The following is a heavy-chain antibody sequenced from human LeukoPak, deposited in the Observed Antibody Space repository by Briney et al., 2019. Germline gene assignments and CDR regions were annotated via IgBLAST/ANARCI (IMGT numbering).Heavy chain of an antibody. Sequence: SETLSLTCTVSGGSISSYYWSWIRQPPGKGLEWIGYIYYSGSTNYNPSLKSRVTISVDTSKNQFSLKLSSVTAADPAVYYCARSVGVRGWFDPWGQGTLVTVSS. CDR2: IYYSGST. CDR1: GGSISSYY. V-gene: IGHV4-59*01. J-gene: IGHJ5*02. CDR3: ARSVGVRGWFDP. D-gene: IGHD3-10*02.